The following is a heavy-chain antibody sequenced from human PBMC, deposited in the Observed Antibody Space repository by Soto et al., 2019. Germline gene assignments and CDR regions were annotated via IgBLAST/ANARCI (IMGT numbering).Heavy chain of an antibody. V-gene: IGHV4-4*02. CDR2: IFHSGDT. Sequence: QVQLQESGPGLVKPSGTLSLTCAVSGDSISNSRWWTWVRQPPGKGLEWIGDIFHSGDTNYNPSLKIRVFISVDKSQNQFSLKGSSVTAADTAVYYCAYSTGWYRHDVWGQGTLVTVSS. J-gene: IGHJ3*01. D-gene: IGHD6-19*01. CDR1: GDSISNSRW. CDR3: AYSTGWYRHDV.